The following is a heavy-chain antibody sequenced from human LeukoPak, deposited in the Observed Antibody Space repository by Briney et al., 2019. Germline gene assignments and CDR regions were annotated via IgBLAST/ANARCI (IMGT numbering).Heavy chain of an antibody. CDR2: IFSGGST. V-gene: IGHV3-53*01. CDR1: GFTVSSNY. Sequence: GGCVRLSCAASGFTVSSNYMSWVRQAPGKGLEWVSVIFSGGSTYYADSVKGRFTISRDNAKNTLYLQMNSLRAEDTAVYYCARDQAGAFDMWGQGTMVTDSP. CDR3: ARDQAGAFDM. D-gene: IGHD3-10*01. J-gene: IGHJ3*02.